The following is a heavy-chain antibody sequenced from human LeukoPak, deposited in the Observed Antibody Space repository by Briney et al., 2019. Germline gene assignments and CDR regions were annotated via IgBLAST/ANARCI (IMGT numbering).Heavy chain of an antibody. D-gene: IGHD5-24*01. J-gene: IGHJ4*02. CDR2: LNSNSGGT. CDR1: GYTFTGYY. CDR3: ARKGADGYNFGY. Sequence: ASVKVSCKPSGYTFTGYYMHWVRQAPGQGLEWMGWLNSNSGGTKYAQKFQDRVTMTRETSISTASMELSMLPYDDTAVYYCARKGADGYNFGYWGEGPLVTVS. V-gene: IGHV1-2*02.